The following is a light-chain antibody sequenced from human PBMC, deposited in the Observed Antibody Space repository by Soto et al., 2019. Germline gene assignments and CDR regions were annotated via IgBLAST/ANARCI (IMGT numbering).Light chain of an antibody. CDR2: GPS. J-gene: IGKJ1*01. Sequence: EIVMTQSPATLSVSPGERATLSCRASQSVSSNLAWYQQKPGQAPRLLIYGPSTRANGIPARFSGSGSGTEFTLTISSMQSEDFAVYYCQQYNNWPPWTFGQGNKVEIK. CDR1: QSVSSN. V-gene: IGKV3-15*01. CDR3: QQYNNWPPWT.